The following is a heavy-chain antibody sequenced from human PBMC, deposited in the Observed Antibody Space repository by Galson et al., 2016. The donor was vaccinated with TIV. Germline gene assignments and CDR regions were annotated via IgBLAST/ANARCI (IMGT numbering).Heavy chain of an antibody. CDR2: IWYDGSNK. V-gene: IGHV3-33*01. CDR3: ARVRFCSSTNCLNYFDY. Sequence: SLRLSCAASGFTFSSYDMHRVRQAPGKGLEWVAVIWYDGSNKDYADSVKGRFTISRDNSKNTVYLQMNSLRAGDTAVYYCARVRFCSSTNCLNYFDYWGHGTLVTVSS. CDR1: GFTFSSYD. D-gene: IGHD2-2*01. J-gene: IGHJ4*01.